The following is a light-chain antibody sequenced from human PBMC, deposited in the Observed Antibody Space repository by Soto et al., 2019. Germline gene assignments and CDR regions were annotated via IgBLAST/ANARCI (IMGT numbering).Light chain of an antibody. CDR1: QSVTSSY. Sequence: DIVLTQSLGTPSLSPGERATLSCRARQSVTSSYLAWYQQKPAQAPSLLIYCASSRATGIPDRFSGSGSGTDFTLTISSLEPEDFAVHYCQHYGTSPLTLGGGTKV. CDR3: QHYGTSPLT. V-gene: IGKV3-20*01. J-gene: IGKJ4*01. CDR2: CAS.